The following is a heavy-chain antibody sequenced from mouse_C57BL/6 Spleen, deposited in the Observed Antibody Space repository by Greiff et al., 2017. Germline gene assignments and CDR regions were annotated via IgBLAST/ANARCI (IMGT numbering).Heavy chain of an antibody. CDR2: IYPGSGST. J-gene: IGHJ1*03. CDR3: ERFWGDVGYFDV. CDR1: GYTFTSYW. V-gene: IGHV1-55*01. D-gene: IGHD3-3*01. Sequence: QVQLKQPGAELVKPGASVKMSCKASGYTFTSYWITWVKQRPGQGLEWIGDIYPGSGSTNYNEKFKSKATLTVDKSSSTAYMQLSSLTSEDSAVDYYERFWGDVGYFDVWGTGTTVTVSS.